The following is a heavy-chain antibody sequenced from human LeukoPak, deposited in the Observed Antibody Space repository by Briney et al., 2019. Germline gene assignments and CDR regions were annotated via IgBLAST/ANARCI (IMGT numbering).Heavy chain of an antibody. Sequence: GGSLRLSCAASGFTLSSYWMNWVRQAPGKGLVWVSRIAGDGSSTTYADSVKGRFSISRDNAKNTLYLQMNSLRVEDTAVYYCARGRPHGNDYWGQGTLVTVSS. J-gene: IGHJ4*02. V-gene: IGHV3-74*01. D-gene: IGHD4-23*01. CDR1: GFTLSSYW. CDR3: ARGRPHGNDY. CDR2: IAGDGSST.